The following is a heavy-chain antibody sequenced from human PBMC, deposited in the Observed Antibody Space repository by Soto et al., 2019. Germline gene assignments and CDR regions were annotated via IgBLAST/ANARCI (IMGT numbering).Heavy chain of an antibody. CDR1: GYTFTSYA. CDR3: ARVVGGIPVAGSWNWFDP. J-gene: IGHJ5*02. Sequence: ASVKVSCKASGYTFTSYALSWVRHAPGQGLEWMGWISTYNGNTNYAQNLQGRVTMTTDISTNTAYMELRSLRSDDTAVYYCARVVGGIPVAGSWNWFDPWGQGTLVTVSS. CDR2: ISTYNGNT. V-gene: IGHV1-18*04. D-gene: IGHD6-19*01.